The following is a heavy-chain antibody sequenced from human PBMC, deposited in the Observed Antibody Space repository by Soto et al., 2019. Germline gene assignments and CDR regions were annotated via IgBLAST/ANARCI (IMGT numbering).Heavy chain of an antibody. CDR2: IYSGGST. Sequence: VQLVESGGGLVQPGGSLRLSCAASGFTVSSNYMSWVRQAPGKGLEWVSVIYSGGSTYYADSVKGRFTISRDNSKNTLYLQMNSLRAEDTAVYYCARVFDGDYCSLDYWGQGTLVTVSS. J-gene: IGHJ4*02. D-gene: IGHD4-17*01. CDR1: GFTVSSNY. V-gene: IGHV3-66*01. CDR3: ARVFDGDYCSLDY.